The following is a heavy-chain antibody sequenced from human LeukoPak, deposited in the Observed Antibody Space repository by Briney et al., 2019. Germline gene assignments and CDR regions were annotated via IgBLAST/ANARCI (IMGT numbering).Heavy chain of an antibody. V-gene: IGHV3-30-3*01. CDR1: GFTFSSYA. CDR3: AKDVLSIAARTGGLFDY. J-gene: IGHJ4*02. D-gene: IGHD6-6*01. Sequence: PGRSLRLSCAASGFTFSSYAMHWVRQAPGKGLEWVAVISYDGSNKYYADSVKGRFTISRDNSKNTLYLQMNSLRAEDTAVYYCAKDVLSIAARTGGLFDYWGQGTLVTVSS. CDR2: ISYDGSNK.